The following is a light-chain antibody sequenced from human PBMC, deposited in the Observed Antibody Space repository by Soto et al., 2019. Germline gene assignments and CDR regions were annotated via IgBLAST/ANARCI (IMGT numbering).Light chain of an antibody. J-gene: IGKJ5*01. CDR1: QNINNY. V-gene: IGKV1-33*01. CDR3: QQYENLPT. Sequence: DIQMTESPSSLSESVGDRLTITCQATQNINNYLNWYQQKPGRAPKLLIYDASNLEAGVPSRFRGSGSGTDFTFTISRLQPEDIATYYCQQYENLPTFGQGTRLEIK. CDR2: DAS.